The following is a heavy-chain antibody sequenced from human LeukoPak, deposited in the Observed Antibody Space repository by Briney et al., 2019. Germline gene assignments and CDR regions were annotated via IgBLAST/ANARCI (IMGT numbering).Heavy chain of an antibody. J-gene: IGHJ4*02. D-gene: IGHD3-22*01. CDR2: IYYSGST. Sequence: LRLSCAASGFTFSSYAMSWIRQHPGKGLEWIGYIYYSGSTYYNPSLKSRVTISVDTSKNQFSLKLSSVTAADTAVYYCARAFDYDSSGSYFDYWGQGTLVTVSS. CDR1: GFTFSSYA. CDR3: ARAFDYDSSGSYFDY. V-gene: IGHV4-31*02.